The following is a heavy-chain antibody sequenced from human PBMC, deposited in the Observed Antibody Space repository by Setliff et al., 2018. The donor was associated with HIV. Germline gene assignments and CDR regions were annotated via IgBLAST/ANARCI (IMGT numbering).Heavy chain of an antibody. CDR1: GGSFSGYY. V-gene: IGHV4-4*08. J-gene: IGHJ4*02. Sequence: SETLSLTCAVYGGSFSGYYWSWIRQPPGKGLEWIGHIHTSGNANYNPSLNSRVTISVDTSKNHFSLKLSSVTAADTAVYYCARSLLPSITVAGTIGYWGQGSLVTVSS. CDR3: ARSLLPSITVAGTIGY. D-gene: IGHD6-19*01. CDR2: IHTSGNA.